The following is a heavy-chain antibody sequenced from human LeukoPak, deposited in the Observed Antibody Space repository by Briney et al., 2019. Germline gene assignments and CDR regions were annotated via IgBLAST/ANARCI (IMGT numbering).Heavy chain of an antibody. J-gene: IGHJ4*02. CDR3: ATSENYLCRDDY. CDR2: INHRGST. Sequence: SEPLSLTCAVYGGSFSDYYWSWIRQSPGMGLEWIGEINHRGSTNYNPSLKSRVTISVDTSKNHFSLKLRYVTAADTAMYYCATSENYLCRDDYWGQGTLVTVSS. D-gene: IGHD1-26*01. CDR1: GGSFSDYY. V-gene: IGHV4-34*01.